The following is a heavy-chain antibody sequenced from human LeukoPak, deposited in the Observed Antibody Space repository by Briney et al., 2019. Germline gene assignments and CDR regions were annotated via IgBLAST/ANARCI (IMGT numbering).Heavy chain of an antibody. CDR1: GFTVSSDY. Sequence: GGSLRLSCAASGFTVSSDYMSWVRQAPGKGLEWVSVIYSGGTTYYADSVKGRFTISRDNAKNSLYLQMNSLRAEDTAVYYCAELGITMIGGVWGKGTTVTISS. J-gene: IGHJ6*04. CDR3: AELGITMIGGV. CDR2: IYSGGTT. V-gene: IGHV3-53*01. D-gene: IGHD3-10*02.